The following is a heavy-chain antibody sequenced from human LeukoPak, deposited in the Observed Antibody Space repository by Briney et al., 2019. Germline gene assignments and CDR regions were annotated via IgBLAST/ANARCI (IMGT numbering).Heavy chain of an antibody. CDR3: ARGGSWNYFDC. J-gene: IGHJ4*02. D-gene: IGHD1-1*01. CDR2: ISSSSSTI. CDR1: GFTFSSYS. V-gene: IGHV3-48*02. Sequence: GGSLRLSCAASGFTFSSYSMNWVRQTPGKGLEWVSYISSSSSTIYYADSVKGRFTISRDNAKNSLYLQMNSLGDEDTAVYYCARGGSWNYFDCLGQGTLITVSS.